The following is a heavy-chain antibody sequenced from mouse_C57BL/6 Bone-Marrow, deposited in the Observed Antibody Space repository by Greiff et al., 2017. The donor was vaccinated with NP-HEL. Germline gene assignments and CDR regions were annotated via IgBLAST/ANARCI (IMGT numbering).Heavy chain of an antibody. CDR1: GYSFTGYY. V-gene: IGHV1-42*01. J-gene: IGHJ3*01. CDR2: INPSTGGT. CDR3: AREKVYYYGSSPFAY. D-gene: IGHD1-1*01. Sequence: VQLKESGPELVKPGASVKISCKASGYSFTGYYMNWVKQSPEKSLEWIGEINPSTGGTTYNQQFKAKATLTVDKSSSTAYMQLKSLTSEDSAVYYCAREKVYYYGSSPFAYWGQGTLVTVSA.